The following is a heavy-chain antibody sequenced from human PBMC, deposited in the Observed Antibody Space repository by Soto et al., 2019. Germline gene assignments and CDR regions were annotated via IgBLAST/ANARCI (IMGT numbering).Heavy chain of an antibody. CDR3: ARDGRGRGIAVAGRFWYLDL. Sequence: QVQLQESGPGLVKPSQTLSLTCTVSGASISSGGYYWNWIRQHPGKGLEWIGYIYYSGSTYYNPSLKRRVTISVDTSKNEFSLQLSSVTAADTAVYYCARDGRGRGIAVAGRFWYLDLWGRGTLVTVSS. CDR1: GASISSGGYY. CDR2: IYYSGST. J-gene: IGHJ2*01. D-gene: IGHD6-19*01. V-gene: IGHV4-31*03.